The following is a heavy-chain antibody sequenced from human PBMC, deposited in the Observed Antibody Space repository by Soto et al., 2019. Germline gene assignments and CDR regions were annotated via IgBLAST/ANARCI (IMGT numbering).Heavy chain of an antibody. V-gene: IGHV4-31*03. CDR2: ISDSGNT. J-gene: IGHJ4*02. D-gene: IGHD3-9*01. Sequence: QVQLQESGPGLVKPSQTLTLTCTVSGGSISSGGYYWSWIRQHPGKGLEWIGHISDSGNTYYNPSLKSRVTISVDTSKTHFSLNLSAVTAADTSVYYCARTTFYDIFTAYYSLFDSWGQGTLVTVSS. CDR3: ARTTFYDIFTAYYSLFDS. CDR1: GGSISSGGYY.